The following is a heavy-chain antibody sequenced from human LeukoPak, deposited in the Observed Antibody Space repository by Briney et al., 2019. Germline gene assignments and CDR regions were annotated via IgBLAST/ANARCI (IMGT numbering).Heavy chain of an antibody. J-gene: IGHJ3*02. CDR2: ITGSGGNT. D-gene: IGHD5-24*01. Sequence: GGSLRLSCAASGFSFSSYAMSWVRQAPGKGLEWVSVITGSGGNTYYADSVEGRFTISRDNSKNTLYLQMNSLIAEDTAVYYCAKERNGYNWDDAFDIWGQGTMVTVSS. V-gene: IGHV3-23*01. CDR3: AKERNGYNWDDAFDI. CDR1: GFSFSSYA.